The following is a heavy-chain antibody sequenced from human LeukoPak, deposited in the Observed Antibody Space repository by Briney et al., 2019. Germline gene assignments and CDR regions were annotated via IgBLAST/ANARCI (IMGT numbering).Heavy chain of an antibody. CDR2: IYYSGST. CDR1: GGSISSYY. J-gene: IGHJ5*02. CDR3: AREGSSGWYVRENWFDP. V-gene: IGHV4-59*01. Sequence: PSETLSLTCTASGGSISSYYWSWIRQPPGKGQEWLGYIYYSGSTNYNPSLKSRVTISVDTSKNQFSLKLSSVTAADTAVYYCAREGSSGWYVRENWFDPWGQGTLVTVSS. D-gene: IGHD6-19*01.